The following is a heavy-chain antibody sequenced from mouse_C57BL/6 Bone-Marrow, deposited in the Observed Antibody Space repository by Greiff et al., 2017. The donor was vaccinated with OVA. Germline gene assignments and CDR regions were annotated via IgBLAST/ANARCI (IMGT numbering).Heavy chain of an antibody. D-gene: IGHD1-1*01. Sequence: VQLQQSGAELVRPGASVKLSCTASGFNIKDDYMHWVKQRPEQGLEWIGWIDPENGDTEYDSKFKGKATITADTSSNTAYLQLISMTSEDTAVYYCTTDGSGGSSYDAMDYWGQGTSVTVSS. CDR2: IDPENGDT. CDR1: GFNIKDDY. CDR3: TTDGSGGSSYDAMDY. J-gene: IGHJ4*01. V-gene: IGHV14-4*01.